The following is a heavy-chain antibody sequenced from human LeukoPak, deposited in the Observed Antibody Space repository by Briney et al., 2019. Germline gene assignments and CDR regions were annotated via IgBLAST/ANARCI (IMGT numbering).Heavy chain of an antibody. D-gene: IGHD2-8*02. Sequence: GESLKISCKGSGYSFTSYWISWVRQMPGKGVEWMGRIDPSDSYTNYSPSFQGHVTISADKSLSTVYLQWSGLKASDTAIYYCARDGGGVSSWVSHWGQGTLVTVSS. CDR2: IDPSDSYT. V-gene: IGHV5-10-1*01. J-gene: IGHJ4*02. CDR3: ARDGGGVSSWVSH. CDR1: GYSFTSYW.